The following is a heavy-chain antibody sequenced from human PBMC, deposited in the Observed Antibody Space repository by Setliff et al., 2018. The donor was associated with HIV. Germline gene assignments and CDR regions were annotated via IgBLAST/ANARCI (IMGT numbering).Heavy chain of an antibody. V-gene: IGHV4-34*01. CDR1: GGSFNDYY. CDR2: IGHSGST. CDR3: ARGLNYYGSGSYLPLGY. D-gene: IGHD3-10*01. Sequence: PSETLSLTCAVYGGSFNDYYWTWIRQPPGKGLEWIGEIGHSGSTKYHASLKSRVTISIDTSKNQISLKLSSVTAADTAVYYCARGLNYYGSGSYLPLGYWGQGTLVTVSS. J-gene: IGHJ4*02.